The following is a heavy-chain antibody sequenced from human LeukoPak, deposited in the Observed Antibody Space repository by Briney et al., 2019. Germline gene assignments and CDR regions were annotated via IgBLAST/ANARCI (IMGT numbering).Heavy chain of an antibody. Sequence: SETLSLTCTVSVDSISGYYWSWIRQPPGKGLEWIGYMYYSGNTNYNPSLKSRLTTSLDTSKNQFSLKLSSVTAADTAVYYCASLDGYYFDYWGQGTLVTVSS. V-gene: IGHV4-59*01. CDR3: ASLDGYYFDY. CDR1: VDSISGYY. J-gene: IGHJ4*02. CDR2: MYYSGNT.